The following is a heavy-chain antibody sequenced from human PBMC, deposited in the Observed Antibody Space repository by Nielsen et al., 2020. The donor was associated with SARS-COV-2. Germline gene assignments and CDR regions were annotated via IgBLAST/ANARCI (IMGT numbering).Heavy chain of an antibody. J-gene: IGHJ3*02. V-gene: IGHV3-11*04. CDR2: ISSSGSTI. CDR3: ARDRPEAAFDI. CDR1: GFNFSDYY. D-gene: IGHD1-14*01. Sequence: GESLKISCAASGFNFSDYYMSWIRQAPGKGLEWVSYISSSGSTIYYADSVKGRFTISRDNAKNSLYLQMNSLRAEDTAVYYCARDRPEAAFDIWGQGTMVTVSS.